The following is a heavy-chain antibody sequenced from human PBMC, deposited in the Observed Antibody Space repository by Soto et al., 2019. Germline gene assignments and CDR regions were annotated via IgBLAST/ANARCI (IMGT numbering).Heavy chain of an antibody. D-gene: IGHD3-3*01. CDR1: GYTLTELS. CDR2: FDPEDGET. CDR3: ATSAITIFGAAHRGV. V-gene: IGHV1-24*01. Sequence: PPASVKVSCKVSGYTLTELSMHWVRQAPGKGLEWMGGFDPEDGETIYAQKFQGRVTMTEDTSTDTAYMELSSLRSEDTAVYYCATSAITIFGAAHRGVWGQGTLVTVSS. J-gene: IGHJ4*02.